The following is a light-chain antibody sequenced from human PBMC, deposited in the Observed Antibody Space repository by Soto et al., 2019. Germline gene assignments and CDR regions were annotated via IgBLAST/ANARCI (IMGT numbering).Light chain of an antibody. CDR3: QQYNNWPLT. Sequence: IVLTQSPATLSLSPGKRATLSCWASQSVSSNLAWYQQKPGQAPRLLIYDVSTRATGISTRFSGSGSGTEFTLTISSLQSEDFAAYYCQQYNNWPLTFGGGTKVDIK. V-gene: IGKV3D-15*01. CDR1: QSVSSN. J-gene: IGKJ4*01. CDR2: DVS.